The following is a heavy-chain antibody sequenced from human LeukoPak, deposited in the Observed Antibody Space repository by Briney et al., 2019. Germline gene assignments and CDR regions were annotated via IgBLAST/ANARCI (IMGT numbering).Heavy chain of an antibody. CDR1: GGSISTYY. Sequence: TSETLSLTCTVSGGSISTYYWSWIRQPPGKGLEWIGYVDYSGSTNYNPSLKSRVTISVDTSNNQFSPRLSSVTAADTAVYYCARVGQGCYGLWGRGTLVTVSS. CDR3: ARVGQGCYGL. V-gene: IGHV4-59*01. CDR2: VDYSGST. J-gene: IGHJ2*01.